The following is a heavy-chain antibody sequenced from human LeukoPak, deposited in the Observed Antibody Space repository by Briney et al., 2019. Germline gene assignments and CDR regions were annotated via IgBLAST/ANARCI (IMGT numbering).Heavy chain of an antibody. CDR3: ARQARYSRGHFDY. CDR1: GASISSSHY. Sequence: PSETLSLTCAVSGASISSSHYWSWIRQPPGKGLEWIGEINHSGSTNYNPSLKSRVTISVDTSKNQFSLKLSSVTAADTAVYYCARQARYSRGHFDYWGQGTLVTVSS. D-gene: IGHD6-19*01. J-gene: IGHJ4*02. V-gene: IGHV4-34*01. CDR2: INHSGST.